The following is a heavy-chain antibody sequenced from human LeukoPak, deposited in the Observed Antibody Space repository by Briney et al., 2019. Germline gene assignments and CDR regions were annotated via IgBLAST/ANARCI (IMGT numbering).Heavy chain of an antibody. CDR2: MNPSSGNT. V-gene: IGHV1-8*01. CDR3: ARGAPITIFGVVTLGGYYMDV. D-gene: IGHD3-3*01. J-gene: IGHJ6*03. CDR1: GYTFTSYD. Sequence: ASVNLSCNASGYTFTSYDINWVRQPTGQGLEWMGWMNPSSGNTGYAHKFQGRVTMTRNTSISTAYMELSSLRSEDTAVYYCARGAPITIFGVVTLGGYYMDVWGKGTTVTVSS.